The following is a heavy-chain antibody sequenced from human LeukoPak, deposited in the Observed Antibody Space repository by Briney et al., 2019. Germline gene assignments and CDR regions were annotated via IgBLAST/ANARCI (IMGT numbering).Heavy chain of an antibody. D-gene: IGHD3-16*02. V-gene: IGHV4-38-2*01. CDR2: IYHIGST. Sequence: SETLSLTCAVSGYSISSGYYWGWIRQPPGKGLDWIGCIYHIGSTYYNPSLKSRVTISVDTSKNQFSLKLSSVTAADTAVYYCASLYDYVWGSYRYTYRVDYWGQGALVTVSS. J-gene: IGHJ4*02. CDR1: GYSISSGYY. CDR3: ASLYDYVWGSYRYTYRVDY.